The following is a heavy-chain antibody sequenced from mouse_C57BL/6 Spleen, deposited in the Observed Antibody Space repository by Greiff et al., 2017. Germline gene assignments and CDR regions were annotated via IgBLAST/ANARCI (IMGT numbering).Heavy chain of an antibody. Sequence: EVKLVESGGGLVKPGGSLKLSCAASGFTFSSYAMSWVRQTPEKRLEWVATISDGGSYTYYPDNVKGRFTISRDNAKNNLYLQMSHLKSEDTAMYYCARGAYGSRPWFAYWGQGTLVTVSA. J-gene: IGHJ3*01. D-gene: IGHD1-1*01. CDR3: ARGAYGSRPWFAY. CDR2: ISDGGSYT. V-gene: IGHV5-4*03. CDR1: GFTFSSYA.